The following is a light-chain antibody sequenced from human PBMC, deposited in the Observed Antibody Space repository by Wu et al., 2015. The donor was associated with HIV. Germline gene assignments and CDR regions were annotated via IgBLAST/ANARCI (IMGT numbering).Light chain of an antibody. J-gene: IGKJ1*01. CDR1: QSVSTNY. CDR2: GAS. Sequence: EIVLTQSPGTLSLSPGERATLSCRASQSVSTNYLAWYQHQPGQAPRLLIYGASSRASGIPDRFSGSGSGTDFTLTISSLQPEDFATYYCQQTYSTPKTFGQGTKVEIK. CDR3: QQTYSTPKT. V-gene: IGKV3-20*01.